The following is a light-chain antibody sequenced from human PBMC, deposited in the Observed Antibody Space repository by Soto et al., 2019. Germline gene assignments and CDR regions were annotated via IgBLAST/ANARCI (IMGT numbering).Light chain of an antibody. CDR2: DVR. Sequence: QSALTQPRSVSGSPGQSVTISCTGTSSDVGGYNYVSWYQQRPGKAPKLMIYDVRKRPSGVPDRFSGSKSGNTASLTISGLQPEDEADYYCCSYAGSYTLVFGGGTQLTVL. V-gene: IGLV2-11*01. CDR1: SSDVGGYNY. J-gene: IGLJ3*02. CDR3: CSYAGSYTLV.